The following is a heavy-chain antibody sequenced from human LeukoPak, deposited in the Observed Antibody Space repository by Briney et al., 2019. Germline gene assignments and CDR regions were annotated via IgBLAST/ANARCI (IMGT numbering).Heavy chain of an antibody. V-gene: IGHV4-39*01. CDR1: GGSISSSSYY. CDR3: ARRRGEYCSSTSCYSLHSPEFDP. D-gene: IGHD2-2*02. J-gene: IGHJ5*02. Sequence: SSETLSLTCTVSGGSISSSSYYWGWIRQPPGKGLEWIGSIYYSGSTYYNPSLKSRVTISVDTSKNQFSLKLSSVTAADTAVYYCARRRGEYCSSTSCYSLHSPEFDPWGQGTLVTVSS. CDR2: IYYSGST.